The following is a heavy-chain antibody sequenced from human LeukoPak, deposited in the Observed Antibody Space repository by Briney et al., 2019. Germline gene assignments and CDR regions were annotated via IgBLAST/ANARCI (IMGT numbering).Heavy chain of an antibody. CDR1: GYTFTSYG. CDR3: ARVGRYDYVWGSYRSLFDY. Sequence: ASVKVSCKASGYTFTSYGISWVRQAPGQGLEWMGWISAYNGNTNYAQKLQGRVTMTTDTSTGTAYMELRSLRSDDTAVYYCARVGRYDYVWGSYRSLFDYWGQGTLVTVSS. CDR2: ISAYNGNT. J-gene: IGHJ4*02. D-gene: IGHD3-16*02. V-gene: IGHV1-18*01.